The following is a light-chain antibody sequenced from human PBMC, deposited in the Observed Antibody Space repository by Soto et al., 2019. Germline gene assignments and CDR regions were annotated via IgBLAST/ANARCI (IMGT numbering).Light chain of an antibody. CDR1: TSNIGNHF. CDR3: ATCDTSMSVR. V-gene: IGLV1-51*02. Sequence: QSVLTQPPSVSAAPGQKVTISCSGSTSNIGNHFVSRYRHLPGTAPQLIIYEDNQRRSGIPDRFSASKSGTTATLGITGLQTGDEADYYCATCDTSMSVRFGGGTKVTVL. CDR2: EDN. J-gene: IGLJ2*01.